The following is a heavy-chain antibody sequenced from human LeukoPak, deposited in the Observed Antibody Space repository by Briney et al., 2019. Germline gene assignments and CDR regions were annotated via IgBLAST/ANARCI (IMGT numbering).Heavy chain of an antibody. Sequence: SETLSLTCTVSGGSPTGYYWTWIRQPPGKGLAWIGYISDSGSTNYNPSIKSRVTMPVDPSNTEFSLRLNSVTAADTPVYYCASVFRGAVTSNWFDPWGQGTLVTVSS. J-gene: IGHJ5*02. D-gene: IGHD4-17*01. CDR1: GGSPTGYY. CDR2: ISDSGST. V-gene: IGHV4-59*01. CDR3: ASVFRGAVTSNWFDP.